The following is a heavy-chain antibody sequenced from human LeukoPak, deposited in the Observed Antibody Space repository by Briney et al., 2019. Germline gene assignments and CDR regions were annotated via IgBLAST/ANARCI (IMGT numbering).Heavy chain of an antibody. CDR1: GYSISSGYY. Sequence: SETLSLTCTVSGYSISSGYYWGWIRQPPGKGLEWIGSIYYSGSTYYNPSLKSRVTISVDTSKNQFSLKLSSVTAADTAVYYCARDQAVAGRSAFDPWGQGTLVTVSS. D-gene: IGHD6-19*01. CDR3: ARDQAVAGRSAFDP. J-gene: IGHJ5*02. CDR2: IYYSGST. V-gene: IGHV4-38-2*02.